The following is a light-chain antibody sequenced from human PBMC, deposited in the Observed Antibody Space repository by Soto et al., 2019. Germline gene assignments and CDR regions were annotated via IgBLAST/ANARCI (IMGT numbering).Light chain of an antibody. CDR1: QSVSSSY. J-gene: IGKJ3*01. CDR2: GAS. CDR3: QQYGSSPPGA. Sequence: EIVLTQSPGTLSLSPGERATLSCRASQSVSSSYLAWYQQKPGQAPRLLIYGASSRATGIPDRFSGSGSGRDFTVTISTLEPEDFAVYYGQQYGSSPPGAFGPGTKVDIK. V-gene: IGKV3-20*01.